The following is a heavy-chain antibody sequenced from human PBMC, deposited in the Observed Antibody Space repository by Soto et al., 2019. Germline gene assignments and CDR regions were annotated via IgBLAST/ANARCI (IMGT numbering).Heavy chain of an antibody. J-gene: IGHJ4*02. CDR1: GYTFTSYG. D-gene: IGHD3-9*01. V-gene: IGHV1-18*01. CDR2: ISAYNGNT. CDR3: ARAYDILTGSLHSFDY. Sequence: ASVKVSCKASGYTFTSYGISWVRQAPGQGLEWMGWISAYNGNTNYAQKLQGRVTMTTDTSTSTAYMELRSLRSDDTAVYYCARAYDILTGSLHSFDYWGQGTLVTVSS.